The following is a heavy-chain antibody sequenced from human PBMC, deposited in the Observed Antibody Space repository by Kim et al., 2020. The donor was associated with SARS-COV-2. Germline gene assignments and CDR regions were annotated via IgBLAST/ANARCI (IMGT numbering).Heavy chain of an antibody. CDR2: IKQDGSEK. V-gene: IGHV3-7*01. CDR3: ARDQYYFDY. CDR1: GFTFISYW. J-gene: IGHJ4*02. Sequence: GGSLRLSCAASGFTFISYWMSWVRQAPGKGLEWVANIKQDGSEKYYVDSVKGRFTISRDNAKNSLYLQMNSLRAEDTAVYYCARDQYYFDYLGQGTLVT.